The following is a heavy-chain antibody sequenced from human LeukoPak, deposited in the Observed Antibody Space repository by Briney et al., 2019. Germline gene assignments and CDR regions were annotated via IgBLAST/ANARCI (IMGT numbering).Heavy chain of an antibody. CDR1: GFTFSSYW. CDR2: ISWNSGSI. Sequence: GGSLRLSCAASGFTFSSYWMHWVRQAPGKGLEWVSGISWNSGSIGYADSVKGRFTISRDNAKNSLYLQMNSLRAEDMALYYCAKGGDYYDSSGHHPGAFDIWGQGTMVTVSS. CDR3: AKGGDYYDSSGHHPGAFDI. V-gene: IGHV3-9*03. J-gene: IGHJ3*02. D-gene: IGHD3-22*01.